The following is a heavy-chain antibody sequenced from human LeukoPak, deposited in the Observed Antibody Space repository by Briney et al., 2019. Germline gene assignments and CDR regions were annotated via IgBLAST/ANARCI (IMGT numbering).Heavy chain of an antibody. J-gene: IGHJ4*02. CDR3: AREGPYYDSSGYYYVI. D-gene: IGHD3-22*01. CDR1: GGSISSGGYY. V-gene: IGHV4-31*03. Sequence: SETLSLTCTVSGGSISSGGYYWSWIRQHPGKGLEWIGNIYYSGSTYYNPSLKSRVTISVDTSKNQFSLKLSSVTAADTAVYYCAREGPYYDSSGYYYVIWGQGTLVTVSS. CDR2: IYYSGST.